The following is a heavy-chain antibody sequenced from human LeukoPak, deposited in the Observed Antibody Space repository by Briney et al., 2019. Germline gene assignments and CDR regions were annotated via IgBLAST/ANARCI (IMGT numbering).Heavy chain of an antibody. V-gene: IGHV1-18*01. J-gene: IGHJ4*02. Sequence: GASVTVSCTASGYTFTIYGISWVRQAPGQGLEWMGWISAYNGNTNYAQKLQGRVTMTTDTSTSTAYMELRSLRSDDTAVYYCARVYGGGGSYLFDYWGQGTLVTVSS. D-gene: IGHD1-26*01. CDR2: ISAYNGNT. CDR1: GYTFTIYG. CDR3: ARVYGGGGSYLFDY.